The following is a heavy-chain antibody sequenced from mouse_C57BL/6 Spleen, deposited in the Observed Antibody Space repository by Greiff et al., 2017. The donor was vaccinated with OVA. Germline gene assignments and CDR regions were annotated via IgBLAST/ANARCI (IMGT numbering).Heavy chain of an antibody. Sequence: VQLQQPGAELVKPGASVKLSCKASGYTFTSYWMQWVKQRPGQGLEWIGEIDPSDSYTNYNQKFKGKATLTVDTSSSTAYMQLSSLTSEDSAVYYCARKDYSYTLYAMDYWGQGTSVTVSS. CDR3: ARKDYSYTLYAMDY. CDR2: IDPSDSYT. CDR1: GYTFTSYW. V-gene: IGHV1-50*01. J-gene: IGHJ4*01. D-gene: IGHD1-1*01.